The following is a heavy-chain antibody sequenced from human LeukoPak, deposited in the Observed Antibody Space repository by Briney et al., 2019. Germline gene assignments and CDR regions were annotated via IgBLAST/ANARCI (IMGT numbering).Heavy chain of an antibody. CDR3: ARESWYLAW. D-gene: IGHD6-13*01. Sequence: GGSLRLSCAASGFTFSSYSMNWVRQAPRKGLEWVSCISSGSSYIYEADSVKGRFTISRDNTKNSLYLQMNSLRAEDTAVYYCARESWYLAWWGQGTLVTVSS. CDR1: GFTFSSYS. V-gene: IGHV3-21*01. J-gene: IGHJ4*02. CDR2: ISSGSSYI.